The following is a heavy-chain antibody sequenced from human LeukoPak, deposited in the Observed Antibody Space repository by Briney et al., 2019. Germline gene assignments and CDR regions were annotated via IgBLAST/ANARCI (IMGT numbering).Heavy chain of an antibody. J-gene: IGHJ4*02. V-gene: IGHV3-21*01. D-gene: IGHD6-13*01. CDR2: ISSSSNYM. CDR1: GFTFSRNA. Sequence: PGGSLRLSCAASGFTFSRNAMNWVRQAPGKGLEWVSFISSSSNYMSYANSVKGRFTISRDNAKNSLYLQMNSLRAEDTAVYYCARPLDSSNNYFDYWGQGTLVTVSA. CDR3: ARPLDSSNNYFDY.